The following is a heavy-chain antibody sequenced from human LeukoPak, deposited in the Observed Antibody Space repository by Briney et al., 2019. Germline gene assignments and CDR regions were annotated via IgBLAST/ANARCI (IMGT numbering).Heavy chain of an antibody. Sequence: PSETLSLTCAVYGGSFSGYYWSWIRQPPGKGLEWIGEINHSGSTNYNPSLKSRVTISVDTSKNQFSLKLTSVTAADPAVYYWARSDSSGYYYDYWGQGTLVTVSS. D-gene: IGHD3-22*01. CDR3: ARSDSSGYYYDY. CDR1: GGSFSGYY. CDR2: INHSGST. V-gene: IGHV4-34*01. J-gene: IGHJ4*02.